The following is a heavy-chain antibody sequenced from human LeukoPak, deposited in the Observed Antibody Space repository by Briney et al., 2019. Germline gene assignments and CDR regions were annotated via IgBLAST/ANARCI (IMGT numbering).Heavy chain of an antibody. CDR3: ATTTIRLGY. Sequence: PSETLSLTCAVSGGSISSSSHYWGWIRQPPGKGLEWIGSIYYIGSTYYNPSLKSRVTISVDTSKNQFSLKLSSVTAADTAVYYCATTTIRLGYWGQGTLVTVSS. J-gene: IGHJ4*02. V-gene: IGHV4-39*07. CDR1: GGSISSSSHY. CDR2: IYYIGST. D-gene: IGHD1-26*01.